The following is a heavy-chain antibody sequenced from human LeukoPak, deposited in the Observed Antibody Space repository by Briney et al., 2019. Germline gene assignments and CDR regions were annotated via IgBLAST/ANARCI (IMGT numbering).Heavy chain of an antibody. V-gene: IGHV1-46*01. CDR3: AREMGVGSTMGYFYY. J-gene: IGHJ4*02. Sequence: ASVKVSCEASGYTLTGYYMHWVRQAPGQGLEWMGVINLSAGTTNYAQKFQGRVTMTRDMSTSTVYMELSSLTSEDTAVYYCAREMGVGSTMGYFYYWGQGTLVTVSS. CDR2: INLSAGTT. D-gene: IGHD1-26*01. CDR1: GYTLTGYY.